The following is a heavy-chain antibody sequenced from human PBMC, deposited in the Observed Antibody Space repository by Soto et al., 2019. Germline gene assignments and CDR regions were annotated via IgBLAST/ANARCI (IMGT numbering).Heavy chain of an antibody. CDR2: IIPIFGTA. V-gene: IGHV1-69*13. J-gene: IGHJ6*02. Sequence: GASVKVSCKASGGTFSSYAISWVRQAPGQGLEWMGGIIPIFGTANYAQKFQGRVTITADESTSTAYMELSSLRSEDTAVYYCSRAGDGDYQYYYYAMDVWGQGTTVTVSS. CDR1: GGTFSSYA. CDR3: SRAGDGDYQYYYYAMDV. D-gene: IGHD4-17*01.